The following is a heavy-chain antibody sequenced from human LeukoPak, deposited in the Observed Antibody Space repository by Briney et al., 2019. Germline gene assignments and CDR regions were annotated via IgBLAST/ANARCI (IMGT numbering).Heavy chain of an antibody. D-gene: IGHD1-26*01. J-gene: IGHJ6*02. CDR3: ARGDSGHYYYYGMDV. V-gene: IGHV4-59*01. CDR1: GGSISSYY. CDR2: IYYSGST. Sequence: SETLSLTCTVSGGSISSYYWSWIRQPPGKGLEWIGYIYYSGSTNYSPSLKSRVTISVDTSKNQFSLKLSSVTAADTAVYYCARGDSGHYYYYGMDVWGQGTTVTVSS.